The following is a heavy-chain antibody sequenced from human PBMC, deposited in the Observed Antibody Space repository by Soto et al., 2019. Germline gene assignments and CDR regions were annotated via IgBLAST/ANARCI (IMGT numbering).Heavy chain of an antibody. J-gene: IGHJ4*02. D-gene: IGHD6-13*01. V-gene: IGHV3-30*18. CDR2: ISYDGSNK. CDR3: AKEGSSSFYYFDY. Sequence: GGSLRLSCAASGFTFSSYGMHWVRQAPGKGLEWVAVISYDGSNKYYADSVKGRFTISRDNSKNTLYLQMNSLRAEDTAVYYCAKEGSSSFYYFDYWGQGTLVTV. CDR1: GFTFSSYG.